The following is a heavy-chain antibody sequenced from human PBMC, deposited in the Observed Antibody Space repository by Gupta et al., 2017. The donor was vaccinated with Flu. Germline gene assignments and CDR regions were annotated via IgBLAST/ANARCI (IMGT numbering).Heavy chain of an antibody. J-gene: IGHJ3*02. Sequence: VRQAPGKGLEWVAGIWSDGNNKFSAASVKDRFTFSRDNSKNTMSLQMNSLRVEDTAVYYCVKERGPFDGFDIWGQGTMVTVSS. CDR2: IWSDGNNK. CDR3: VKERGPFDGFDI. V-gene: IGHV3-33*06.